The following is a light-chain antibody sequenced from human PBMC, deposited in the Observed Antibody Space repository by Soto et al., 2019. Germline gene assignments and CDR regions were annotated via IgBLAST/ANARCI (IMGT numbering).Light chain of an antibody. Sequence: DIQMTQSPSILSASVGDGVTIACRASHSVTLWLTWYQQKPGKAPKLLLYKASTLESGVPSRFSGNGSETDFTLTISSLQPDDIGTYHCQQYNSYPYTFGQGTKLEIK. CDR1: HSVTLW. V-gene: IGKV1-5*03. CDR3: QQYNSYPYT. CDR2: KAS. J-gene: IGKJ2*01.